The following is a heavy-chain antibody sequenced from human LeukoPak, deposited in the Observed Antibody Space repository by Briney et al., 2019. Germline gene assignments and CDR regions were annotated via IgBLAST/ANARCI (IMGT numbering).Heavy chain of an antibody. Sequence: PGGSLRLSCAASGFTFSSYSMNWVRQAPGKRLEWVSSISSSSIYIYYADSVKGRFTISRDNAKNSLYLQMNSLRAEDTAVYYCAREGGHYGSGSSDYWGQGTLVTVSS. V-gene: IGHV3-21*01. J-gene: IGHJ4*02. CDR1: GFTFSSYS. CDR2: ISSSSIYI. D-gene: IGHD3-10*01. CDR3: AREGGHYGSGSSDY.